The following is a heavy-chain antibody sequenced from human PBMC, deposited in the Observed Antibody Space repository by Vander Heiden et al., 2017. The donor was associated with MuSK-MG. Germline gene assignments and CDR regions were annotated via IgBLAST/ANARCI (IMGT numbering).Heavy chain of an antibody. CDR1: GGTFSSYA. V-gene: IGHV1-69*01. CDR2: IIPIFGTA. D-gene: IGHD2-15*01. Sequence: QVQLVQSGAEVKKPGSSVKVSCKASGGTFSSYAIRWVRQAPGQGLEWMGGIIPIFGTANYAQKFQGRVTITADESTSTAYMELSSLRSEDTAVYYCARDDCSGGSCYDGLYYYYYGMDVWGQGTTVTVSS. CDR3: ARDDCSGGSCYDGLYYYYYGMDV. J-gene: IGHJ6*02.